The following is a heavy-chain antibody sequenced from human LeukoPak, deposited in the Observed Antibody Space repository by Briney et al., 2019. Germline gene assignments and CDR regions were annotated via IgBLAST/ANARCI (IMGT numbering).Heavy chain of an antibody. D-gene: IGHD3-10*01. Sequence: GGSLRPSCAASGFTFNSYAMTWVRQAPGQGLEWVSSINDSGDKTYYADSVKGRFTISRDNSRNTLHLQVNSLRAEDTAVYYCATVRSYDLWGQGTLVTVSS. CDR1: GFTFNSYA. CDR2: INDSGDKT. CDR3: ATVRSYDL. V-gene: IGHV3-23*01. J-gene: IGHJ5*02.